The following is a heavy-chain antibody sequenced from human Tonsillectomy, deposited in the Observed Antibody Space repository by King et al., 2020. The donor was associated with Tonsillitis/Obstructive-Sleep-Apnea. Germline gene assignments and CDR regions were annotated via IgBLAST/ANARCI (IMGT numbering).Heavy chain of an antibody. CDR1: GGSISSYY. CDR3: AGWDVVVVAATLGAFDI. Sequence: QLQESGPGLVKPSETLALPCTVSGGSISSYYWSWIRQPPGKGLEWIGYIYYSGSTNYNPSLKSRVTISVDTSKNQFSLKLGSVTAADTVVYYCAGWDVVVVAATLGAFDIWGQGTMVTVSS. D-gene: IGHD2-15*01. CDR2: IYYSGST. V-gene: IGHV4-59*01. J-gene: IGHJ3*02.